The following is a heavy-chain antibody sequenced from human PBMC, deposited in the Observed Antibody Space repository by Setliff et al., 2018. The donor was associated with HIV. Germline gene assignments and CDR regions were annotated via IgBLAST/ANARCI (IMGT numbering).Heavy chain of an antibody. V-gene: IGHV5-51*01. CDR2: IYPGDSET. J-gene: IGHJ5*01. CDR3: ARQPTDTSGYNNWFDS. Sequence: PGESLKISCEGSGYRFTSHWIAWVRQMPGKGLEWMGIIYPGDSETKYSPTFQGQVTFSADQTVSTAYLQWSSLKPSDTAMYYCARQPTDTSGYNNWFDSWGQGTLVTVSS. CDR1: GYRFTSHW. D-gene: IGHD3-3*01.